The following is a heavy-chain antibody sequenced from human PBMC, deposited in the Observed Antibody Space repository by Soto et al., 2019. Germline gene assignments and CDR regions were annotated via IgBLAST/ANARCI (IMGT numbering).Heavy chain of an antibody. CDR3: AREKNYCSGGSCYSYNWFDP. CDR1: GGSISSYY. V-gene: IGHV4-59*01. D-gene: IGHD2-15*01. Sequence: SETLSLTCTVSGGSISSYYWSWIRQPPGKGLEWIGYIYYSGSTNYNPSLKSRVTLSVDTSKNPFSLKLSSVTAADTAVYYCAREKNYCSGGSCYSYNWFDPWGQGTLVTVSS. J-gene: IGHJ5*02. CDR2: IYYSGST.